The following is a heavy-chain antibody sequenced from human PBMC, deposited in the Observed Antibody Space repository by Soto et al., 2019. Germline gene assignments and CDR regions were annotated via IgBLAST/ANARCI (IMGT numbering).Heavy chain of an antibody. CDR1: SGSISNYY. CDR3: ARGNQVAMSDY. V-gene: IGHV4-4*07. CDR2: FYASGYT. J-gene: IGHJ4*02. Sequence: SETLSLTCAVASGSISNYYWSWIRQPAGKGLEWIGRFYASGYTNYNPSLKSRVTMSLDISKNQFSLRLSSVTAADTAVYYCARGNQVAMSDYWGQGTLVTVSS.